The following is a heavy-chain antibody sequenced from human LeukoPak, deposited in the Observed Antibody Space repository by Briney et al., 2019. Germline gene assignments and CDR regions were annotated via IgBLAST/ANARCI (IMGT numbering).Heavy chain of an antibody. Sequence: ASVKVSCKASGGTFSSYAISWVRQAPGQGLEWMGGIIPIFGTANYAQKFQGRVTITADKSTSTAYMELSSLRSEDTAVYYCAREGGAAAGTRLYYYYMDVWGKGTTVTVSS. CDR3: AREGGAAAGTRLYYYYMDV. CDR2: IIPIFGTA. D-gene: IGHD6-13*01. V-gene: IGHV1-69*06. J-gene: IGHJ6*03. CDR1: GGTFSSYA.